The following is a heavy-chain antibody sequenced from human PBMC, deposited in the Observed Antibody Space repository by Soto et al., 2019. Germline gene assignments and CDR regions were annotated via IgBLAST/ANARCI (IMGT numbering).Heavy chain of an antibody. J-gene: IGHJ4*02. Sequence: SETLSLTCTVSGGSISSYYWSWIRQPPGKGLEWIGYIYYSGSTNYNPSLKSRVTISVDTSKNQFSLKLSSVTAADTAVYYCARGSPALRPQAALGPVVVVMRHLDYWGQGTLVTVSS. CDR1: GGSISSYY. CDR2: IYYSGST. D-gene: IGHD2-21*01. V-gene: IGHV4-59*01. CDR3: ARGSPALRPQAALGPVVVVMRHLDY.